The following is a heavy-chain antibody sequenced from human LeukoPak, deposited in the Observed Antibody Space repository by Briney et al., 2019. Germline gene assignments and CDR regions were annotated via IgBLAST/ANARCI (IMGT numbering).Heavy chain of an antibody. CDR3: ALGGYYDFWSGYPEAFDI. CDR1: GFTFSSYG. CDR2: IQYDGSNK. Sequence: PGGSLRLSCAAPGFTFSSYGMHWVRQAPGKGLEWVAFIQYDGSNKYYVDSVKGRFTISRDNSKNTLYLQMNSLRAEDTAVYYCALGGYYDFWSGYPEAFDIWGQGTMVTVSS. V-gene: IGHV3-30*02. J-gene: IGHJ3*02. D-gene: IGHD3-3*01.